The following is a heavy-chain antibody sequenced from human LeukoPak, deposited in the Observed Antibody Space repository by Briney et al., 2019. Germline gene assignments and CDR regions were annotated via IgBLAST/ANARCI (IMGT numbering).Heavy chain of an antibody. Sequence: GGSLRLSCAASGFTFSSYGMHWVRQAPGKGLEWVAFIRYDGSNKYYADSVKGRFTISRDNAKNSLYLQMNSLRAEDTAVYYCARDPYNWNIIPKEYFDYWGQGTLVTVSS. D-gene: IGHD1/OR15-1a*01. V-gene: IGHV3-30*02. CDR1: GFTFSSYG. CDR3: ARDPYNWNIIPKEYFDY. J-gene: IGHJ4*02. CDR2: IRYDGSNK.